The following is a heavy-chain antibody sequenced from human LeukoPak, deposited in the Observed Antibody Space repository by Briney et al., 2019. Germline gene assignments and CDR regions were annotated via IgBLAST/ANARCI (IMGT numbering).Heavy chain of an antibody. Sequence: GGSLRLSCAASEFTFSSYAMHWVRQAPGKGLEWVAVISYDGSNKYYADSVKGRFTISRDNSKSTLYVQMNSLRAEDTAVYYCARGSYDFWSGYYHWGQGTLVTVSS. D-gene: IGHD3-3*01. J-gene: IGHJ5*02. CDR2: ISYDGSNK. CDR1: EFTFSSYA. V-gene: IGHV3-30-3*01. CDR3: ARGSYDFWSGYYH.